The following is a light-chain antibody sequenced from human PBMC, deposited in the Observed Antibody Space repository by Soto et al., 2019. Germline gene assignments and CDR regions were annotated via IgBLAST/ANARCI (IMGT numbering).Light chain of an antibody. CDR1: GSDIGPYNY. CDR3: SSYTASGTFVV. CDR2: EVT. Sequence: QAVVTQPASVSGSPGQSITISCTGTGSDIGPYNYVSWYQQYPGKAPQLIMYEVTNRPSGVSNRFFGSKSGYTASLTISSLQADDEADYFCSSYTASGTFVVFGGGTKLTVL. V-gene: IGLV2-14*01. J-gene: IGLJ2*01.